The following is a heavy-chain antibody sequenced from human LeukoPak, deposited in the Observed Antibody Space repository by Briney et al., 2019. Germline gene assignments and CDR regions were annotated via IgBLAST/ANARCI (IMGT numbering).Heavy chain of an antibody. CDR2: ISSSGSA. J-gene: IGHJ4*02. V-gene: IGHV4-4*08. CDR1: GDSIGQDY. D-gene: IGHD2-8*01. CDR3: ATAPNPDYFDY. Sequence: SETLSLTCTVSGDSIGQDYWKWIRQPPGRGLEWIGHISSSGSANYNPSLKSRVAISVDRSKNQFSLRLNSVTAADTAFYYCATAPNPDYFDYWGREPWPPSPQ.